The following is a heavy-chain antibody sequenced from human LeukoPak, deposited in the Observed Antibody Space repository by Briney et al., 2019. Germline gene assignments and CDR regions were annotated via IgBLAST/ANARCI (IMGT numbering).Heavy chain of an antibody. CDR2: ISWNSGSI. V-gene: IGHV3-9*01. CDR3: AKRFMIVAPGPQMLFDI. Sequence: PGGSLRLSCAASGFTFDDYAMHWVRQAPGKGLEWVSGISWNSGSIGYADSVKGRFTISRDNAKNSLYLQMNSLRAEDTAVYYCAKRFMIVAPGPQMLFDIWGQGTMVTVSS. CDR1: GFTFDDYA. J-gene: IGHJ3*02. D-gene: IGHD3-22*01.